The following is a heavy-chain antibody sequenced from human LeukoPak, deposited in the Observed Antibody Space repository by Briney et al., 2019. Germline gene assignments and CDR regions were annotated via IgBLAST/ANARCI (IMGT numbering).Heavy chain of an antibody. CDR1: GGTFSSYA. Sequence: SVKVSCKASGGTFSSYAISWVRQAPGQGLEWMGGIIPIFGTANYTQKFQGRVTITTDESTSTAYMELSSLRSEDTAVYYCARGATVTTLNDAFDIWGQGTMVTVSS. CDR3: ARGATVTTLNDAFDI. D-gene: IGHD4-17*01. V-gene: IGHV1-69*05. J-gene: IGHJ3*02. CDR2: IIPIFGTA.